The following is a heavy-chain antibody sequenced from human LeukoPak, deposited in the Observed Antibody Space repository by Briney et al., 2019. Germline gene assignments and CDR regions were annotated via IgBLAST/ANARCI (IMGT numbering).Heavy chain of an antibody. D-gene: IGHD3-22*01. Sequence: SETLSLTCTVSGGSISSSSYYWGWVRQPPGKGLEWIGSIYYSGSTYYNPSLKSRVTLSVDTSKNQFSLKLSSVTAADTAVYYCARLEGLYYDSSGYIDYWGQGTLVTVSS. CDR3: ARLEGLYYDSSGYIDY. CDR1: GGSISSSSYY. CDR2: IYYSGST. J-gene: IGHJ4*02. V-gene: IGHV4-39*01.